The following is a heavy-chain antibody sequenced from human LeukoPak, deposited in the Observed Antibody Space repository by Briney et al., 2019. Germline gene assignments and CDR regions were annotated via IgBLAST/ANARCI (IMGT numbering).Heavy chain of an antibody. J-gene: IGHJ5*02. V-gene: IGHV1-69*13. Sequence: VASVKVSCKASGGTFSSYAISWVRQAPGQGLEWMGGIIPILGTANYAQKFQGRVTITVDESTSTAYMELSSLRSEDTAVYYCAREGSGSPLRFDPWGQGTLVTVSS. D-gene: IGHD3-10*01. CDR3: AREGSGSPLRFDP. CDR1: GGTFSSYA. CDR2: IIPILGTA.